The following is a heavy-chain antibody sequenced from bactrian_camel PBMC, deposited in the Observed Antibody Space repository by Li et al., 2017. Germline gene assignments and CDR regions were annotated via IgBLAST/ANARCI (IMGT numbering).Heavy chain of an antibody. V-gene: IGHV3S53*01. CDR1: GWRSSSRY. CDR2: ITTRDVT. D-gene: IGHD1*01. Sequence: VQLVESGGGSVQAEGSLRLSCAASGWRSSSRYIGWFRQAPGKEREAVSTITTRDVTKYADFVKGRFTISTDNTKDTVFLQMNSLQPEDTAMYYCAIKLKFWSSCGLGPSEYNSWGQGTQVTVS. J-gene: IGHJ4*01. CDR3: AIKLKFWSSCGLGPSEYNS.